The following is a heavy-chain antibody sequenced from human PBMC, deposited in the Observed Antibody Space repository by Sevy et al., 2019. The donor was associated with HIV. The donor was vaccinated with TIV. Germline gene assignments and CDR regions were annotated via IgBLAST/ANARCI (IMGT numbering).Heavy chain of an antibody. V-gene: IGHV3-23*01. CDR2: MSGGGGGR. J-gene: IGHJ4*01. D-gene: IGHD3-3*01. Sequence: GGSLRLSCVASGFRFGSHAMSWVRQAPGKGLEWVSGMSGGGGGRGYADSVKGRFTISRDNSKNPVYLQMNSLRAEDTSLYYCAKDVPDQSCYDDFWSGSHCFDYWGRGTPVTVSS. CDR1: GFRFGSHA. CDR3: AKDVPDQSCYDDFWSGSHCFDY.